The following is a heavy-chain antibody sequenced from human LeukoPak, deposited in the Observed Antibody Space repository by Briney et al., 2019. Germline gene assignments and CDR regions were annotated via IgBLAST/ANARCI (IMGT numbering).Heavy chain of an antibody. Sequence: GSLRLSCAASGFTFSSYAMSWVRQAPGKELEWVSGISGSGDNTYYADSVKGRFTISRDNSKNTLYVQVNSLGTEDTAAYYCAKGSYYDSSGSFYFDYWGQGTLVTVSS. CDR1: GFTFSSYA. D-gene: IGHD3-22*01. CDR3: AKGSYYDSSGSFYFDY. CDR2: ISGSGDNT. V-gene: IGHV3-23*01. J-gene: IGHJ4*02.